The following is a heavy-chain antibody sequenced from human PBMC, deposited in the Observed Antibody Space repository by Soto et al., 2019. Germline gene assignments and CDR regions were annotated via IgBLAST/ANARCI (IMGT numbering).Heavy chain of an antibody. CDR2: IYSGGST. CDR3: ARGAEGIAARPYYYYGMDV. CDR1: GFTVSSNY. Sequence: EVQLVETGGGLIQPGGSLRLSCAASGFTVSSNYMSRVRQAPGKGLEWVSVIYSGGSTYYADSVKGRFTISRDNSKNTLYLQMNSLRAEDTAVYYCARGAEGIAARPYYYYGMDVWGQGTTVTVSS. D-gene: IGHD6-6*01. J-gene: IGHJ6*02. V-gene: IGHV3-53*02.